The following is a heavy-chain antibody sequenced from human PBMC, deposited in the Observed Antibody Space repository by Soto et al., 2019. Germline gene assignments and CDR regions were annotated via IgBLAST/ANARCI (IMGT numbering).Heavy chain of an antibody. CDR1: GGSISSSNW. CDR3: ARDRCSGGSCYSGREWRYFDY. CDR2: IYHSGSN. Sequence: QVQLQESGPGLVKPSGTLSLTCAVSGGSISSSNWWSWVRQPPGKGLEWIGEIYHSGSNNYNPSLKSRVTISVAKSKNQLSLKLSSVTAADTAVYYCARDRCSGGSCYSGREWRYFDYWGQGTLVTVSS. V-gene: IGHV4-4*02. D-gene: IGHD2-15*01. J-gene: IGHJ4*02.